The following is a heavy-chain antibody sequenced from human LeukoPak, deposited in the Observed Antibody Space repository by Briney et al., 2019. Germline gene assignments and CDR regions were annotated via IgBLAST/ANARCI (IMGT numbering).Heavy chain of an antibody. CDR2: INIDGSST. V-gene: IGHV3-74*01. CDR3: ARDRVGTLY. J-gene: IGHJ4*02. D-gene: IGHD4-23*01. Sequence: PGGSLRLSCAASGFTVSTNYMNWVRQAPGKGLVWVSRINIDGSSTTYADSVKGRFTISRDNAKNTLYLQMNSLRAEDTAVYYCARDRVGTLYWGQGTLVTVSS. CDR1: GFTVSTNY.